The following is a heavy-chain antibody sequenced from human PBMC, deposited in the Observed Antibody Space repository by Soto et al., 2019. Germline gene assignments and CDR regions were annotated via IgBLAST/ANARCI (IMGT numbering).Heavy chain of an antibody. CDR2: ISGSGGRT. Sequence: GGSLRLSCAASGFTFSSYAMSWVRQAQGGGLEWVSAISGSGGRTYYADSVKGRFPISRDNSRNTLYLQMNSLRAEDPAVYYFANQLYSSGWASGYFHHWGQGTLVTVSS. CDR3: ANQLYSSGWASGYFHH. V-gene: IGHV3-23*01. D-gene: IGHD6-19*01. CDR1: GFTFSSYA. J-gene: IGHJ1*01.